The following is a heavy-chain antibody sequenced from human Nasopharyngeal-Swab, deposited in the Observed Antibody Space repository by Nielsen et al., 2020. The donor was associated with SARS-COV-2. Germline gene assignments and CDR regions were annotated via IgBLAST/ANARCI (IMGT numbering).Heavy chain of an antibody. J-gene: IGHJ6*02. Sequence: GESLKTSCKGSGYSFTSYWIGWVRQMPGKGLEWMGIIYPGDSDTRYSPSFQGQVTISADKSISTAYLQWSSLKASDTAMYYCAAGGYQLPGGYYYYGMDVWGQGTTVTVSS. CDR2: IYPGDSDT. V-gene: IGHV5-51*01. D-gene: IGHD2-2*01. CDR1: GYSFTSYW. CDR3: AAGGYQLPGGYYYYGMDV.